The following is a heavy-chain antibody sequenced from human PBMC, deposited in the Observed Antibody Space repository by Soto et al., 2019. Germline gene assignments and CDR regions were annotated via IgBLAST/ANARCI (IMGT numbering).Heavy chain of an antibody. CDR3: ARVSSSMGGAFDY. CDR1: AFTFSNFW. D-gene: IGHD1-26*01. CDR2: IKQDGSDK. V-gene: IGHV3-7*03. Sequence: EVQLVESGGGLVQPGGSLRLSCAASAFTFSNFWMSWVRQAPGKGLEGVANIKQDGSDKYYVDSVKGRFTISRDNAKNSRYLQMNSLRAEDTDVYYCARVSSSMGGAFDYWGQGTLVTVSS. J-gene: IGHJ4*02.